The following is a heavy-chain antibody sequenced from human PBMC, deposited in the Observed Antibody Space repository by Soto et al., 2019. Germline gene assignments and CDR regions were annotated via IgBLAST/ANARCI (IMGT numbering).Heavy chain of an antibody. CDR1: SVSISSSNW. CDR3: ARSTDYTDYGDYYYYYYMDV. CDR2: IYHSGST. Sequence: SETLSLTCAVSSVSISSSNWWSWVRQPPGKGLEWIGEIYHSGSTNYNPSLKSRVTISVDKSKNQFSLKLSSVTAADTAVYYCARSTDYTDYGDYYYYYYMDVWGKGTTVT. J-gene: IGHJ6*03. V-gene: IGHV4-4*02. D-gene: IGHD4-17*01.